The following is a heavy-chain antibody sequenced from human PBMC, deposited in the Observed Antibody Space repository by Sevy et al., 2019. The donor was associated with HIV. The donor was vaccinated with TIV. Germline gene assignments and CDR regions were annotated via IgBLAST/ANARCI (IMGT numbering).Heavy chain of an antibody. Sequence: GESLKISCKGSGYSFTSHWIGWVRHMPGKGLEWMGISYPDDSDTRYSPSFQGQVTFSADKSISTAYLQWSRLKASDSAMYYCATSRSGYFDSSGYYIYWGQGTLVTVSS. CDR3: ATSRSGYFDSSGYYIY. CDR2: SYPDDSDT. CDR1: GYSFTSHW. J-gene: IGHJ4*02. V-gene: IGHV5-51*01. D-gene: IGHD3-22*01.